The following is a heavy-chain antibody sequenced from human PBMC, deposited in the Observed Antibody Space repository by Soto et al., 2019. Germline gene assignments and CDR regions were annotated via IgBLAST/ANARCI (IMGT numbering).Heavy chain of an antibody. J-gene: IGHJ4*02. CDR3: ARDWFGVDY. CDR1: GYTFTSYG. D-gene: IGHD3-16*01. V-gene: IGHV1-18*01. Sequence: QVKLVQSGAEVKKPGASVKVSCKASGYTFTSYGISWVRQAPGQGLEWMGWINAYNGNTNYAQNLQGRLTMTTDTSTSTAYRELGSRRCDDTAVYYCARDWFGVDYWGQGTLVTVSS. CDR2: INAYNGNT.